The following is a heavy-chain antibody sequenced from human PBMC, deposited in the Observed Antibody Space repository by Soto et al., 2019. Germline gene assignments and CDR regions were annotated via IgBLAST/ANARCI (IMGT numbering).Heavy chain of an antibody. Sequence: QVQLVESGGGVVQPGRSLRLSCAASGFTFSDYVMHWVRQAPGKGLEWVALMRPDGNSKHYADSVEGRFTISRDNSKNTLYLQLNSLRGEDTAIYYCAREEGAVPGTGGPDYWGQGALVTVSS. CDR3: AREEGAVPGTGGPDY. CDR1: GFTFSDYV. J-gene: IGHJ4*02. V-gene: IGHV3-33*01. CDR2: MRPDGNSK. D-gene: IGHD6-19*01.